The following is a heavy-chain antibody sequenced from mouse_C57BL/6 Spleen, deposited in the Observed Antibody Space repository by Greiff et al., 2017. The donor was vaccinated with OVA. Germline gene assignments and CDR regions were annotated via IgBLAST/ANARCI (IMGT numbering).Heavy chain of an antibody. J-gene: IGHJ2*01. Sequence: VQLQQSGAELVRPGTSVKVSCKASGYAFTNYLIEWVKQRPGQGLEWIGVINPGSGGTNYNEKFKGKATLTADKSSSTAYMQLSSLTSEDSAVYVCARSDDGYYEDYWGQGTTLTVSS. V-gene: IGHV1-54*01. CDR1: GYAFTNYL. D-gene: IGHD2-3*01. CDR2: INPGSGGT. CDR3: ARSDDGYYEDY.